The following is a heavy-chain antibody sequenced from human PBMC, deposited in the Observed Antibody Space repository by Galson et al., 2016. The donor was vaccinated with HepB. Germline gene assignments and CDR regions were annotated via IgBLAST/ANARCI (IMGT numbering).Heavy chain of an antibody. Sequence: SLRLSCAASGFTVSNNYMTWVRQAPGKGLEWVSTIYSGGSTFYTDSVPGRFTIYRHNSKNTLYLQMDTLRPEDTAVYYCARDPGISGTTWGQGILVTVSS. CDR3: ARDPGISGTT. CDR1: GFTVSNNY. CDR2: IYSGGST. J-gene: IGHJ5*02. D-gene: IGHD1-7*01. V-gene: IGHV3-53*04.